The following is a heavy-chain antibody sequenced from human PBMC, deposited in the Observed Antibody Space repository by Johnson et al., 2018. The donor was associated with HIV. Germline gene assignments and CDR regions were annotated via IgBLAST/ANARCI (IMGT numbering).Heavy chain of an antibody. V-gene: IGHV3-48*03. CDR3: ARDNGAVAGPEGAFDI. J-gene: IGHJ3*02. Sequence: MQLVESGGGVVRPGGSLRLSCGASAFTFSSNDMKWVRQAPGKGLEWVSPISGSDHSTYYADSVQGRFTISRDNAKNSLYLQMNSLRAEDTAVYYCARDNGAVAGPEGAFDIWGQGTMVTVSS. CDR1: AFTFSSND. CDR2: ISGSDHST. D-gene: IGHD6-19*01.